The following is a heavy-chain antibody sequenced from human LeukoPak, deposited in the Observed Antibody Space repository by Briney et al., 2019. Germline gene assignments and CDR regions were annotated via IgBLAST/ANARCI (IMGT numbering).Heavy chain of an antibody. Sequence: ASLKLSCKASGYTFTSYYMHWVRQAPGQGLEWMGIINPSGGSTGYAQTFQGRVTMTRDTSTSTVYMELSSLRSEDTAVYYCARARELRGGDYWGQGTLVTVSS. J-gene: IGHJ4*02. CDR3: ARARELRGGDY. CDR2: INPSGGST. V-gene: IGHV1-46*01. CDR1: GYTFTSYY. D-gene: IGHD1-26*01.